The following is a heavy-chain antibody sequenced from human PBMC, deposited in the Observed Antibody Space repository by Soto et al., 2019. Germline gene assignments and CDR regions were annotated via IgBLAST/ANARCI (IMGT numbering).Heavy chain of an antibody. V-gene: IGHV4-59*01. D-gene: IGHD2-2*01. Sequence: SETLSLTCAVSGDSISSYYCIWIRQPPGKGLESIGYLYYGRSANYNPSLKSRVTLSVDTSTNQCSLTLSSMTAEDTAVYYCAKVSYCISTSCYEAGHFEYWGQGTLVTVSS. J-gene: IGHJ4*02. CDR1: GDSISSYY. CDR3: AKVSYCISTSCYEAGHFEY. CDR2: LYYGRSA.